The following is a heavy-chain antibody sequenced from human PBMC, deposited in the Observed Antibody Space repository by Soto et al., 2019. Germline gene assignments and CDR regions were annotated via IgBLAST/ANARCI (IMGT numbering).Heavy chain of an antibody. Sequence: EVQLLESGGGLVQPGGSLRLSCAASGFTFSSYAMSWVRQAPGKGLEWVSAISDSGGSTYYADSVKGRFTISRDNSKNTLYLEMNSLRAEDTAVYYCAKGIEYSSSYDYWGQGTLVTVSS. D-gene: IGHD6-6*01. J-gene: IGHJ4*02. V-gene: IGHV3-23*01. CDR3: AKGIEYSSSYDY. CDR2: ISDSGGST. CDR1: GFTFSSYA.